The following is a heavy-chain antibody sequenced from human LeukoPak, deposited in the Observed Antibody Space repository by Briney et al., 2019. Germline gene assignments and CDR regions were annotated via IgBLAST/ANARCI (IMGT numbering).Heavy chain of an antibody. V-gene: IGHV4-39*01. CDR1: GYSISSSGYY. D-gene: IGHD4-11*01. J-gene: IGHJ4*02. CDR3: ARPQRYSNYALDY. Sequence: SSETLSLTCTVSGYSISSSGYYWGWIRQPPGKGLEWIGSIYYSGSTYYKPSLKSRVTMSVDTSKNQFSLKLSSVTAADTAVYYCARPQRYSNYALDYWGQGTLVTVSS. CDR2: IYYSGST.